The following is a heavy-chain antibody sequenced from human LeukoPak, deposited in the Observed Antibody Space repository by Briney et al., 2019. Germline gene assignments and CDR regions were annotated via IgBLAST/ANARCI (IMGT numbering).Heavy chain of an antibody. Sequence: SETLSLTCTVSGGSISSYYWSWIRQPPGKGLEWIGYIYYSGSAYYKPSLKSRVTISVDTSKNHFSLKLSSVTAADTAVYYCARYCSGGTCYHNFDYWGQGTLVTVSS. CDR2: IYYSGSA. CDR3: ARYCSGGTCYHNFDY. J-gene: IGHJ4*02. CDR1: GGSISSYY. D-gene: IGHD2-15*01. V-gene: IGHV4-59*06.